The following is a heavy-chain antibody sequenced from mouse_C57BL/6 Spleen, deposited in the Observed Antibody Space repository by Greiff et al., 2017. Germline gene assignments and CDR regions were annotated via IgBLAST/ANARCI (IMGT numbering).Heavy chain of an antibody. CDR2: INPNNGGT. Sequence: EVQLQQSGPELVKPGASVKMSCKASGYTFTDSNMHWVKQSHGKSLEWIGYINPNNGGTSYNQKFKGKATLTVNKSYITAYMELRSLTSEDSAVYYCARWDYEGYYAMDYWGQGTSVTVSS. CDR3: ARWDYEGYYAMDY. V-gene: IGHV1-22*01. D-gene: IGHD2-4*01. CDR1: GYTFTDSN. J-gene: IGHJ4*01.